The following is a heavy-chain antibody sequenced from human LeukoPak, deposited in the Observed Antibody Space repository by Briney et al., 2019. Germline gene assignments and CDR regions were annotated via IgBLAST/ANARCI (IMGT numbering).Heavy chain of an antibody. CDR3: AKDGYSGYDFWGYFYYYYMDV. CDR2: ISGSGGNT. J-gene: IGHJ6*03. V-gene: IGHV3-23*01. D-gene: IGHD5-12*01. CDR1: GFTFSSYG. Sequence: GGSLRLSCAASGFTFSSYGMSWVRQAPGKGLEWVSAISGSGGNTYYTDSVKGRFTISRDNSKNTLYLQMNSLRAEDTAVYYCAKDGYSGYDFWGYFYYYYMDVWGKGTTVTISS.